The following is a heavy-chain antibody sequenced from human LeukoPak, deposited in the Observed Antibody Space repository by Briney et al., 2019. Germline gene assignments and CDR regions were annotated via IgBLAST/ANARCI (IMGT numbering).Heavy chain of an antibody. CDR1: GGILTNHA. J-gene: IGHJ3*01. D-gene: IGHD2-15*01. Sequence: ASVKVSCKASGGILTNHAFSWVRQAPGQGLEWMGRIVPILGVAIYPQKFQDRVTITADKSTGTAYMEVTSLTSDDTAMYYCASDVTVAAVRMAFDVWGRGTMVTVSS. CDR3: ASDVTVAAVRMAFDV. V-gene: IGHV1-69*04. CDR2: IVPILGVA.